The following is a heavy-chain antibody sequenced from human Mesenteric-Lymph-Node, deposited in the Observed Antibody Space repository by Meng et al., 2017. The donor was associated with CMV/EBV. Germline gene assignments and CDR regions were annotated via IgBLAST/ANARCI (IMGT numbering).Heavy chain of an antibody. J-gene: IGHJ3*01. V-gene: IGHV1-24*01. D-gene: IGHD1-7*01. Sequence: ASVKVSCKVSGDTLTELSMHWVRQAPGKGLEWMGTFEAEDGETGYAQKFQDRVIMTEDTSTNTAYMELSSLRSEDTAVYYCATGPTLELEAFDLWGQGTMVTVSS. CDR3: ATGPTLELEAFDL. CDR2: FEAEDGET. CDR1: GDTLTELS.